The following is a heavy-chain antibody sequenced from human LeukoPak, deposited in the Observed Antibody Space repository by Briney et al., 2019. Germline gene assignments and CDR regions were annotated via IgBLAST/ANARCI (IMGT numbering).Heavy chain of an antibody. CDR3: ARGRNLGSAYYFDY. V-gene: IGHV1-3*01. CDR1: GYTFTSYA. J-gene: IGHJ4*02. D-gene: IGHD7-27*01. CDR2: LNAGNGNT. Sequence: ASVKVSCKASGYTFTSYAMHWVRQAPGQRLEWMGWLNAGNGNTKYSQKFQGRVTITRDTSASTAYMELSSLRSEDTAVYYCARGRNLGSAYYFDYWGQGTLVTVSS.